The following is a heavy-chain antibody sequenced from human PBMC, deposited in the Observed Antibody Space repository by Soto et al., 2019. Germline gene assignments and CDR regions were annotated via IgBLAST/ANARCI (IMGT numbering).Heavy chain of an antibody. CDR1: GGSISSSIYY. J-gene: IGHJ5*02. D-gene: IGHD6-6*01. V-gene: IGHV4-39*01. CDR3: ARGVNSSIAARNWFDP. Sequence: KTSETLSLTCTVSGGSISSSIYYGVWIRQPPGKVRDWIGSIYYSGSTYYNPSLKSRVTISGDTSKNQFSLKLSSVTAADTAVYYCARGVNSSIAARNWFDPWGQGTLVTVSS. CDR2: IYYSGST.